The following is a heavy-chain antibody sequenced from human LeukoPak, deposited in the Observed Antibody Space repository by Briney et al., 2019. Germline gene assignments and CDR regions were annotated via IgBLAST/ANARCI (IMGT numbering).Heavy chain of an antibody. Sequence: SETLSLTCTVSGGSISSSSYYWGWIRQPPGKGLEWVGSIYYSGSTYYNPSLKSRVTISVDTSKNQFSLKLSSVTAADTAVYYCARNAYYDFWSGYSDPNDFDYWGQGTLVTVSS. V-gene: IGHV4-39*07. D-gene: IGHD3-3*01. CDR1: GGSISSSSYY. J-gene: IGHJ4*02. CDR2: IYYSGST. CDR3: ARNAYYDFWSGYSDPNDFDY.